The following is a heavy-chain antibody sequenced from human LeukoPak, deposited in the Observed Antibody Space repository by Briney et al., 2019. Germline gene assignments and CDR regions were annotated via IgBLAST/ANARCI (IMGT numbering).Heavy chain of an antibody. V-gene: IGHV4-4*07. Sequence: SETLSLTCTVSGGSISSYYWSWIRQPAGKGLEWIGRIYTSGSTNYNPSLKSRVTMSVDTSKNQFSLKLSSVTAADTAVYSCARDRSIAVARFAFDIWGQGTMVTVSS. CDR1: GGSISSYY. J-gene: IGHJ3*02. D-gene: IGHD6-19*01. CDR3: ARDRSIAVARFAFDI. CDR2: IYTSGST.